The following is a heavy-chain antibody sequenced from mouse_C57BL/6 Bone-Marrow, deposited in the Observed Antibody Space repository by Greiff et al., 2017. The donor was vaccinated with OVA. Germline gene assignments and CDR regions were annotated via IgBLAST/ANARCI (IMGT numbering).Heavy chain of an antibody. J-gene: IGHJ2*01. CDR1: GYTFTSYG. V-gene: IGHV1-81*01. Sequence: VHLVESGAELARPGASVKLSCKASGYTFTSYGISWVKQRTGQGLEWIGEIYPRSGNTYYNEKFKGKATLTADKSSSTAYMELRSLTSEDSAVYFCARKDYGRPYFFDYWGQGTTRTVSS. CDR2: IYPRSGNT. D-gene: IGHD1-1*01. CDR3: ARKDYGRPYFFDY.